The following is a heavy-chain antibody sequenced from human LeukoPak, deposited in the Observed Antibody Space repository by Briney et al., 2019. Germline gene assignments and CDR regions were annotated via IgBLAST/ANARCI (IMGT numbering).Heavy chain of an antibody. CDR1: GVSVSSRGYY. D-gene: IGHD3-22*01. CDR3: ARALYYYDSSGYQAVYFDY. V-gene: IGHV4-31*03. Sequence: PSETLSLTCTVSGVSVSSRGYYWTWIRQHPGTGLEWIGHMYDSGGTYYTPSLRSRVTISADTSKNQFSLRLNSVTAADTAVYYCARALYYYDSSGYQAVYFDYWGQGTLVTVSS. J-gene: IGHJ4*02. CDR2: MYDSGGT.